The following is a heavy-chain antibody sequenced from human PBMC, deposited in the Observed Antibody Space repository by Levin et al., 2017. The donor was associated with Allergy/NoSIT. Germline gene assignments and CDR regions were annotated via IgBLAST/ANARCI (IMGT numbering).Heavy chain of an antibody. D-gene: IGHD2-21*02. Sequence: SQTLSLTCAVYGGSFSGYYWSWIRQPPGKGLEWIGEINHSGSTNYNPSLKSRVTISVDTSKNQFSLKLSSVTAADTAVYYCARVTRRAFDIWGQGTMVTVSS. V-gene: IGHV4-34*01. CDR1: GGSFSGYY. CDR2: INHSGST. J-gene: IGHJ3*02. CDR3: ARVTRRAFDI.